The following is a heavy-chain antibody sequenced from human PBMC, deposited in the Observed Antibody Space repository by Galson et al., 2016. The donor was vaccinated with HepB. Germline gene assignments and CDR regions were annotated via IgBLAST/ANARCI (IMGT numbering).Heavy chain of an antibody. J-gene: IGHJ4*02. CDR2: IYDSGST. CDR1: GGSIRSYS. Sequence: SETLSLTCTVSGGSIRSYSWSWIRQPPGRGLEWIGYIYDSGSTNYNPSLKSRVTISIDTSKNQFSLKLTSVTAADTAVYYCARDLYFSGAYYKLAFGYWGQGTLVTVSS. D-gene: IGHD3-10*01. V-gene: IGHV4-59*01. CDR3: ARDLYFSGAYYKLAFGY.